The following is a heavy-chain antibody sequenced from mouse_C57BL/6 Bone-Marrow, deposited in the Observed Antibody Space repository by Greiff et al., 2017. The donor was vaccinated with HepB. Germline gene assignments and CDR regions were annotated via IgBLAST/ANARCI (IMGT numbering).Heavy chain of an antibody. CDR2: INPSSGYT. CDR3: ARGSGFYDYEDWFAY. Sequence: VQLQQSGAELAKPGASVKLSCKASGYTFTSYWMHWVKQRPGQGLEWIGYINPSSGYTKYNQKFKDKATLTADKSSITAYMQLSSLTYEDSAVYYCARGSGFYDYEDWFAYWGQGTLVTVSA. CDR1: GYTFTSYW. V-gene: IGHV1-7*01. D-gene: IGHD2-4*01. J-gene: IGHJ3*01.